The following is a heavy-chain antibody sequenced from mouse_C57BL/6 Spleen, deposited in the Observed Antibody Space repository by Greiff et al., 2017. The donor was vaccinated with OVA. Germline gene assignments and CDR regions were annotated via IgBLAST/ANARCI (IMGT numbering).Heavy chain of an antibody. CDR1: GYTFTSYG. V-gene: IGHV1-81*01. Sequence: VKLQESGAELARPGASVKLSCKASGYTFTSYGISWVKQRTGQGLEWIGEIYPRSGNTYYNEKFKGKATLTADKSYSTAYMELRSLTSEDSAVYFCARVDGNFYAMDYWGQGTSVTVSS. J-gene: IGHJ4*01. CDR3: ARVDGNFYAMDY. CDR2: IYPRSGNT. D-gene: IGHD2-1*01.